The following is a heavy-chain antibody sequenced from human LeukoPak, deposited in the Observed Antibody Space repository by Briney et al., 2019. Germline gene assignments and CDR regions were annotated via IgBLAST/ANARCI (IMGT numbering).Heavy chain of an antibody. J-gene: IGHJ4*02. Sequence: GGSLRLSCAASGFTLSTYAMHWVRQAPGKGLEWVAVISYDGTDTYYADSVKGRFTISRDTSKNSLYLQMNSLRAEDTAVFYCARIRGGPIDYRGQGTLVTVSS. CDR3: ARIRGGPIDY. V-gene: IGHV3-30-3*01. CDR1: GFTLSTYA. D-gene: IGHD3-16*01. CDR2: ISYDGTDT.